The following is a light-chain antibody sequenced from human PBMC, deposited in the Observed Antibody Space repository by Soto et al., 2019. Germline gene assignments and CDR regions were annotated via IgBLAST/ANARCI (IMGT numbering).Light chain of an antibody. CDR3: QQYSSSPT. J-gene: IGKJ1*01. V-gene: IGKV3-20*01. Sequence: EIVLTQSPGTLSLSPGERATLSCRASQTVSNNFLAWYQQKPGQAPRLLISGASSRATGVPDRFSGSGSGTEFTLTISRLEPEDFAVYFCQQYSSSPTFGQGTKVDIK. CDR2: GAS. CDR1: QTVSNNF.